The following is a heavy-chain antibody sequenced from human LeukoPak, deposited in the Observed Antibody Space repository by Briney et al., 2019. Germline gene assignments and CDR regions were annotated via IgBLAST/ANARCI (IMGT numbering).Heavy chain of an antibody. CDR1: GFTFSNYW. CDR3: ARDGSGEWPIGY. V-gene: IGHV3-7*01. D-gene: IGHD3-10*01. Sequence: GGSLRLSCVASGFTFSNYWMAWVRQAPGKGLQWVANIKQDGSEKYHVESVRGRFTISRDNAKNSLYLQMNSLRAQDTAVYYCARDGSGEWPIGYWGQGTLVTVSS. J-gene: IGHJ4*02. CDR2: IKQDGSEK.